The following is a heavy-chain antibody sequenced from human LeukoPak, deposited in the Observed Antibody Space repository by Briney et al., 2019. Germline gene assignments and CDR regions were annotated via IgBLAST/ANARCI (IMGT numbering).Heavy chain of an antibody. Sequence: SETLSLTCTVSDDSITNYYWSWIRQPPGKGLEWIGYIYYSGSTDYNSSLKSRVTISVDMSKNQFSLNLSSVTAADTAVYYCARASLILKGPQKLYYFDYWGQGTLVSVSS. D-gene: IGHD3/OR15-3a*01. CDR3: ARASLILKGPQKLYYFDY. J-gene: IGHJ4*02. V-gene: IGHV4-59*01. CDR2: IYYSGST. CDR1: DDSITNYY.